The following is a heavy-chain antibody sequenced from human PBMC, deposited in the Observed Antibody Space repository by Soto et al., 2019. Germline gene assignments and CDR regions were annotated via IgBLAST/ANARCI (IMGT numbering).Heavy chain of an antibody. Sequence: WGSLRLSCAASGFTCSRHWMSWVRQSPGKGPEWVANIKHDGSLKYYADSVRGRFTISRDNAKTSLVLEMNSLRAEDTAIYHCARGGHWGQGTLVTVSS. D-gene: IGHD3-10*01. CDR2: IKHDGSLK. J-gene: IGHJ4*02. V-gene: IGHV3-7*01. CDR3: ARGGH. CDR1: GFTCSRHW.